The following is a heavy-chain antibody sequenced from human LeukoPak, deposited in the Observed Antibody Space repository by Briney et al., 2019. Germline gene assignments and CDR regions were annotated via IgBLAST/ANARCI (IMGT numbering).Heavy chain of an antibody. Sequence: SETLSLTCTVSGGSISSQYWSWIRQPPGKGLEWIGYVYYTGSTNYNPSLKSRVTISADTSKNQFSLKLSSVTAADTAVYYCARDCSGGSCAPRAFDIWGQGTMVTVS. CDR3: ARDCSGGSCAPRAFDI. D-gene: IGHD2-15*01. CDR2: VYYTGST. V-gene: IGHV4-59*11. J-gene: IGHJ3*02. CDR1: GGSISSQY.